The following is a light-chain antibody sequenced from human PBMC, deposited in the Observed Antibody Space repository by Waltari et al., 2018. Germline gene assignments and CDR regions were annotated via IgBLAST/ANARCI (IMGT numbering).Light chain of an antibody. J-gene: IGKJ2*01. CDR1: QSISNY. CDR2: SAS. V-gene: IGKV1-39*01. Sequence: DIQMTQSPSSLSASAGDRVTITCRASQSISNYLNWYQQKPGKAPKVLIYSASALQSGVPSRFRGSGSGTDFTLTISSLQPEDFATYYCQQSYSVPPYTFGQGTKLEIK. CDR3: QQSYSVPPYT.